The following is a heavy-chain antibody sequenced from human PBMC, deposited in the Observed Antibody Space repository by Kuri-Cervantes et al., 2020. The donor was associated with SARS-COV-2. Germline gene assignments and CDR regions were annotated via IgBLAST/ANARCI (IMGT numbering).Heavy chain of an antibody. D-gene: IGHD2-2*02. CDR2: INSDGSST. Sequence: GESLKISCAASGFTFSSYWMRWVRQAPGKGLVWVSRINSDGSSTSYADSVKGRFTISRDNAKNTLYLQMNSLRAEDTAVYYCATLGYCSSTSCYKRFDYWGQGTLVTVSS. CDR3: ATLGYCSSTSCYKRFDY. V-gene: IGHV3-74*01. CDR1: GFTFSSYW. J-gene: IGHJ4*02.